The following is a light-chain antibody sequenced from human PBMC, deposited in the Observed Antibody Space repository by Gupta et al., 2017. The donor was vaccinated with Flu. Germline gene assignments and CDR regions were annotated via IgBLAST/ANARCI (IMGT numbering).Light chain of an antibody. CDR3: CSYAGSSSWV. V-gene: IGLV2-23*02. Sequence: TSSDVGSHNLVSWYQQYASQAPKLMIYEVSRRPSGISNRFSGSKSGSTASLTISGLQAEDEADYYCCSYAGSSSWVFGGGTKLTVL. CDR2: EVS. J-gene: IGLJ3*02. CDR1: SSDVGSHNL.